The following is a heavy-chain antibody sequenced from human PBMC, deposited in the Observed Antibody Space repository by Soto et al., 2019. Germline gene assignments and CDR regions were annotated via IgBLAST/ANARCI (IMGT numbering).Heavy chain of an antibody. CDR3: ARGDGNHYYDSSGSIMGGIDY. V-gene: IGHV1-18*01. D-gene: IGHD3-22*01. Sequence: ASVKVFCKASGYTFTSYGISWVRQAPGQGLEWMGWISAYNGNTNYAQKLQGRVTMTTDTSTSTAYMELRSLRSDDTAVYYCARGDGNHYYDSSGSIMGGIDYWGQGTLVTVSS. CDR2: ISAYNGNT. J-gene: IGHJ4*02. CDR1: GYTFTSYG.